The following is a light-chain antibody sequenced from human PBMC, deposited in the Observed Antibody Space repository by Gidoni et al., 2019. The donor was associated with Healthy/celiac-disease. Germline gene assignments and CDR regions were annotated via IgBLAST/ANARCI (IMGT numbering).Light chain of an antibody. CDR1: QSMSSY. Sequence: DIQMTQSPSSLSASVGDRVTITCRASQSMSSYLNWYQQKPGKAPKLLIYAASSLQSWVPSRFSGSGSETDFTLTISSLQPEDFATYYCQQSYSTPRTFXQXTKVXIK. J-gene: IGKJ1*01. CDR2: AAS. V-gene: IGKV1-39*01. CDR3: QQSYSTPRT.